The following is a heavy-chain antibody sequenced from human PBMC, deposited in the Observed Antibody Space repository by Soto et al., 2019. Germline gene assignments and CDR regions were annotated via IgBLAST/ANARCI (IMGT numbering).Heavy chain of an antibody. CDR3: AKDLLPRRLQSLYGMYV. D-gene: IGHD4-4*01. Sequence: QVQLVDSGGGVVQPGRSLRLSCAASGFTFSRYGMHWVRQAPGKRLEWVAGISYDGSNKYYADSVKGRFTISRDKSKNTLYLQLSSLRAEDTAVYYCAKDLLPRRLQSLYGMYVWGQGTTVTVSS. V-gene: IGHV3-30*18. J-gene: IGHJ6*02. CDR2: ISYDGSNK. CDR1: GFTFSRYG.